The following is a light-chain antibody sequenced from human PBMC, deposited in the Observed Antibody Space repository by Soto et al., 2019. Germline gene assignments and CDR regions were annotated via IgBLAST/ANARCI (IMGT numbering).Light chain of an antibody. V-gene: IGLV7-46*01. CDR2: DTS. J-gene: IGLJ2*01. CDR3: LLSYSGALVV. Sequence: QAVVTQEPSLTVSPGGTVTLTCGSSTGAVTSGHYPYWFQQKPGQAPRTLIYDTSNKHSWTPARFSGSLIGGKAALTLSGAQPEDEAEYYCLLSYSGALVVFGGGTKLTVL. CDR1: TGAVTSGHY.